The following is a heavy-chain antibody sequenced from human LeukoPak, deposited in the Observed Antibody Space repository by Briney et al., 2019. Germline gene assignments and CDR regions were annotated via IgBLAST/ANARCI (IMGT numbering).Heavy chain of an antibody. CDR3: ARDQPHVGVRGVSPRRFDP. D-gene: IGHD3-10*01. CDR1: GYTFTSYY. CDR2: INPSGGST. J-gene: IGHJ5*02. Sequence: ASVKVSCKASGYTFTSYYMHWVRQAPGQGLEWMGIINPSGGSTSYAQKFQGRVTMTRDTSTSTVYMELSSLRSEDTAVYYCARDQPHVGVRGVSPRRFDPWGQGTLVTVSS. V-gene: IGHV1-46*01.